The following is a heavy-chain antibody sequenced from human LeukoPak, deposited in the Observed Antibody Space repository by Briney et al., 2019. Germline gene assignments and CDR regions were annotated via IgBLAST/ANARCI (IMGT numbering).Heavy chain of an antibody. D-gene: IGHD2-15*01. CDR1: GYTFTGYY. CDR2: INPNSGGT. V-gene: IGHV1-2*02. J-gene: IGHJ5*02. Sequence: ASVKVSCKASGYTFTGYYMHWVRQAPGQGLEWMGWINPNSGGTNYAQKFQGGVTMTRDTSISTAYMELSGLRSDDTAVYYCARVSRVVAAMPLGWFDPWGQGTLVTVSS. CDR3: ARVSRVVAAMPLGWFDP.